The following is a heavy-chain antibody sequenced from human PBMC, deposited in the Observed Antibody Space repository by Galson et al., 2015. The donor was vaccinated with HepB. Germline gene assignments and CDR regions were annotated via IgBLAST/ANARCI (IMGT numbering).Heavy chain of an antibody. CDR1: GFTFSSYA. V-gene: IGHV3-30-3*01. CDR3: ARETSTVTAFYFDY. D-gene: IGHD4-11*01. J-gene: IGHJ4*02. Sequence: SLRLSCAASGFTFSSYAMHWVRQAPGKRLEWVAVISYDGSNKYYADSVKGRFTISRDNSKNTLYLQMNSLRAEDTAVYYCARETSTVTAFYFDYWGQGTLVTVSS. CDR2: ISYDGSNK.